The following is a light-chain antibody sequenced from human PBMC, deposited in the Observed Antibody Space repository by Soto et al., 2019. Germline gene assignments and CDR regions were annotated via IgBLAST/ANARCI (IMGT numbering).Light chain of an antibody. Sequence: QSVLTQPPSVSGAPGQSVTISCAGNSSNIGAGYDVHWYQQVPGTAPKLLIYGNNNRPSGVPVRFSGSKSGTSASLAITGLQGGDEAAYYCQSYDNSLNIDVFGAGTKLTVL. CDR2: GNN. CDR1: SSNIGAGYD. V-gene: IGLV1-40*01. J-gene: IGLJ1*01. CDR3: QSYDNSLNIDV.